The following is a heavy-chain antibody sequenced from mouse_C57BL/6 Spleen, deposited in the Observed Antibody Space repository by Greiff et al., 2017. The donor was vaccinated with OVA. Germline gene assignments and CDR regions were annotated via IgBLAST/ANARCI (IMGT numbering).Heavy chain of an antibody. D-gene: IGHD3-2*02. CDR1: GYTFTSYW. CDR3: AKDGQHRLNDY. J-gene: IGHJ2*01. V-gene: IGHV1-59*01. Sequence: QVQLQQPGAELVRPGPSVKLSCTASGYTFTSYWMHWVKQRPGQGLEWIGVIDPSDSYTNYNQKFKGKATLTVDTSSSTAYMQLSSLTSEDSAVYDCAKDGQHRLNDYWGQGTTLTVSS. CDR2: IDPSDSYT.